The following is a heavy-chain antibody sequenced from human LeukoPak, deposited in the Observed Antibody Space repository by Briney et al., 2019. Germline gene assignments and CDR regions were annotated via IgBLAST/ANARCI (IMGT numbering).Heavy chain of an antibody. D-gene: IGHD1-26*01. J-gene: IGHJ3*02. Sequence: ASVKVSCKASGYTFTDYYMHWVRQAPGQGLEWMGIINPSGGSTSYAQKFQGRVTMTRDTSTSTVYMELSSLRSEDTAVYYCARVDREDAFDIWGQGTMVTASS. CDR3: ARVDREDAFDI. V-gene: IGHV1-46*01. CDR1: GYTFTDYY. CDR2: INPSGGST.